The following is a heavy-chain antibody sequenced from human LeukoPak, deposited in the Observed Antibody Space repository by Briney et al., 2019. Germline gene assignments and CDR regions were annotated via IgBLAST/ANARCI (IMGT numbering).Heavy chain of an antibody. CDR3: AREEVVRGVIDSDY. CDR2: INHSGST. Sequence: SETLSLTCAVYGGSFSGYYWSWIRQPPGKGLEWIGEINHSGSTNYNPSLKSRVTISVDTSKNQFSLKLSSVTAADTAVYYCAREEVVRGVIDSDYWGQGTLVTVSS. J-gene: IGHJ4*02. CDR1: GGSFSGYY. D-gene: IGHD3-10*01. V-gene: IGHV4-34*01.